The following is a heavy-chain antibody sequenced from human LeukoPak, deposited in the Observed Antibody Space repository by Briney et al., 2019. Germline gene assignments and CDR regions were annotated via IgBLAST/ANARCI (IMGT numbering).Heavy chain of an antibody. CDR3: ARQAARPYDY. CDR1: GFTVSSIH. J-gene: IGHJ4*02. CDR2: TYTGGNS. Sequence: GGSLRLSCAASGFTVSSIHMVWVRQAPGKGLEWVSVTYTGGNSYYADSVKGRFTISRDNSKNTLYLQMNSLRTEDTAVFYCARQAARPYDYWGQGTLVTVSS. D-gene: IGHD6-6*01. V-gene: IGHV3-53*05.